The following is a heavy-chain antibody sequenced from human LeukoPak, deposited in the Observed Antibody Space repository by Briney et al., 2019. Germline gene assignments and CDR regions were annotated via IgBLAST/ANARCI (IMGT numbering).Heavy chain of an antibody. D-gene: IGHD2-8*01. V-gene: IGHV4-39*01. Sequence: SETLSLTCTVSGGSISSSSYYWGWIRQPPGKGLEWIGSISDSGDTYYNPSLKSRVTMSVDTSKNQFSLRLSSVTAADTAVYFWAEQVPREPPNCDDCWGQGTLVTVSS. CDR3: AEQVPREPPNCDDC. CDR2: ISDSGDT. CDR1: GGSISSSSYY. J-gene: IGHJ4*02.